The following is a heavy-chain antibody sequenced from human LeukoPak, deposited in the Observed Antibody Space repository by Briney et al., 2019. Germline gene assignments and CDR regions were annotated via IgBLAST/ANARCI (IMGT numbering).Heavy chain of an antibody. CDR2: ISSSSSYI. CDR1: GFTFSSYA. V-gene: IGHV3-21*03. D-gene: IGHD3-3*01. Sequence: GGSLRLSCAASGFTFSSYAMSWVRQAPGKGLEWVSSISSSSSYIYYADSVKGRFTISRDNAKNSLYLQMNSLRAEDTAVYYCARSGRALRFPRDAFDIWGQGTMVTVSS. CDR3: ARSGRALRFPRDAFDI. J-gene: IGHJ3*02.